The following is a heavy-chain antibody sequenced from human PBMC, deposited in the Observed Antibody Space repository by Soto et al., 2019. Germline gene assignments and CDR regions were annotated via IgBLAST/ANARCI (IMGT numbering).Heavy chain of an antibody. Sequence: AGSLSLSCAASGFTFSSYGMHWVRQAPGKGLEWVAVISYDGSNKYYADSVKGRFTISRDNYKNTLYLQMNSLRAEDTAVYYCARFGESSYYYYGMDVWGQGTTVTVSS. D-gene: IGHD3-10*01. J-gene: IGHJ6*02. V-gene: IGHV3-30*03. CDR1: GFTFSSYG. CDR3: ARFGESSYYYYGMDV. CDR2: ISYDGSNK.